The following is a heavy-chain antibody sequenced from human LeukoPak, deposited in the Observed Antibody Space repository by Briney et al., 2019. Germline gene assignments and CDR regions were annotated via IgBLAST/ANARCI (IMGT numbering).Heavy chain of an antibody. V-gene: IGHV1-2*02. CDR3: ARGGPVANTLGYFQH. J-gene: IGHJ1*01. D-gene: IGHD6-19*01. Sequence: ASVKVSCKASGYTFTGYYMHWVRQAPGQGLEWMGWINPNSGGTNYAQKFQGRVTMTRDTSISTAYMELSRLRSDDTAVYYCARGGPVANTLGYFQHWGQGTLVTVSS. CDR1: GYTFTGYY. CDR2: INPNSGGT.